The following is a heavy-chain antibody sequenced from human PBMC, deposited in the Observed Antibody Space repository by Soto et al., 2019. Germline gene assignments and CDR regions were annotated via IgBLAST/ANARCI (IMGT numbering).Heavy chain of an antibody. Sequence: EVQLVESGGGLVQPGGSLRLSCAAAVFTFSSYWMSCVRQAPGKGLEWVANIKEDGSERYYVDSVKGRFTISRDNAKNSLYLQMNSLRAEDTAVYYCARATGADKEDYWGQGTLVTVSS. CDR2: IKEDGSER. CDR1: VFTFSSYW. D-gene: IGHD3-10*01. J-gene: IGHJ4*02. CDR3: ARATGADKEDY. V-gene: IGHV3-7*04.